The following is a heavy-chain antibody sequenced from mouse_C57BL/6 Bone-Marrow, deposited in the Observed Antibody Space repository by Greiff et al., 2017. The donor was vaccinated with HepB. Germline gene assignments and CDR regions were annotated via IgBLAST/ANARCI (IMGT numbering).Heavy chain of an antibody. CDR1: GYAFSSYW. CDR2: IYPGDGDT. V-gene: IGHV1-80*01. Sequence: QVQLQQSGAELVKPGASVKISCKASGYAFSSYWMNWVKQRPGKGLEWIGQIYPGDGDTNYNGKFKGKATLTADKSSSTAYMQLSSLTSEDSSVYFCARGRGNYGSTMDYWGQGTSVTVSS. J-gene: IGHJ4*01. D-gene: IGHD1-1*01. CDR3: ARGRGNYGSTMDY.